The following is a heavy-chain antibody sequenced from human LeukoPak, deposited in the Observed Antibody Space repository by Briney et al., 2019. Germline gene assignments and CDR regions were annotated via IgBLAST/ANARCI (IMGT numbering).Heavy chain of an antibody. CDR2: IYYTGST. CDR3: ARPSIPSAAASALDI. CDR1: GGSIGTYY. J-gene: IGHJ3*02. D-gene: IGHD2-2*01. V-gene: IGHV4-59*08. Sequence: SETLSLTCSVSGGSIGTYYWTWIRQPPGKGLEWIGYIYYTGSTNYSPSLKSRASMSVDTSKNQVSLKMTSVTAADTAVYYCARPSIPSAAASALDIWGQGTMVTVSS.